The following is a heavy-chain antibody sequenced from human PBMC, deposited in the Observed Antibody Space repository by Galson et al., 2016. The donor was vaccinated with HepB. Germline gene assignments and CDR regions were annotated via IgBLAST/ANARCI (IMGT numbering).Heavy chain of an antibody. CDR3: AKDKYNGSYYHGRGAGLDA. J-gene: IGHJ6*02. D-gene: IGHD1-26*01. CDR1: GFTFSIYA. V-gene: IGHV3-23*01. Sequence: SLRLSCAASGFTFSIYAMSWVRQAPGKGLEWVSAISNNGGDTYYADSVKGRFTVSRDNSENTLYLQMNSLRAEDTAVYHCAKDKYNGSYYHGRGAGLDAWGQGTTVIVSS. CDR2: ISNNGGDT.